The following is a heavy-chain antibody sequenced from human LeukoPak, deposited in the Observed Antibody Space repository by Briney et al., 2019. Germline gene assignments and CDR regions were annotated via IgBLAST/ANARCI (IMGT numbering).Heavy chain of an antibody. J-gene: IGHJ4*02. CDR1: GSTVSSNY. CDR3: AKDRPIGRGSPHSYFDY. Sequence: SGGSLRLSCAASGSTVSSNYMSWVRQAPGKGLEWVSVIYSGGSTYYADSVKGRFTISRDNSKNMLYLQMNRLGTEDTAVYYCAKDRPIGRGSPHSYFDYWGQGTLVTVSS. CDR2: IYSGGST. V-gene: IGHV3-53*05. D-gene: IGHD3/OR15-3a*01.